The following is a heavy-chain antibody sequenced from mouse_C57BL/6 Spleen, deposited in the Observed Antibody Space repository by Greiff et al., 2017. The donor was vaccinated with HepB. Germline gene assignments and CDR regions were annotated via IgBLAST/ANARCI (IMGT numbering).Heavy chain of an antibody. CDR2: ISDGGSYT. Sequence: EVNLVESGGGLVKPGGSLKLSCAASGFTFSSYAMSWVRQTPEKRLEWVATISDGGSYTYYPDNVKGRFTISRDNAKNNLYLQMSHLKSEDTAMYYCARDEGNYRAWFAYWGQGTLVTVSA. CDR1: GFTFSSYA. D-gene: IGHD1-1*02. CDR3: ARDEGNYRAWFAY. J-gene: IGHJ3*01. V-gene: IGHV5-4*01.